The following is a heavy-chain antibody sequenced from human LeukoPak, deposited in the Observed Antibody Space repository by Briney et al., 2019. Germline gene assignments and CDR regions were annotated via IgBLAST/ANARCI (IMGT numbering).Heavy chain of an antibody. CDR3: VRVAATAFLDY. V-gene: IGHV3-64D*06. CDR1: GFTFSSYA. D-gene: IGHD2-15*01. Sequence: GGSLRLSCSASGFTFSSYAMHWVRQAPGKGLEYVPAISSNGGSTYYADSVKGGFTISRDNSKNTLYLQMSSLRAEDTAVYYCVRVAATAFLDYWGQGTLVTVSS. CDR2: ISSNGGST. J-gene: IGHJ4*02.